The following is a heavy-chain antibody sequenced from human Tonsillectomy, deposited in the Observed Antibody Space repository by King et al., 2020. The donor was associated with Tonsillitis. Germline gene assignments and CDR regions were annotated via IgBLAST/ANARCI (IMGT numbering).Heavy chain of an antibody. V-gene: IGHV3-53*04. CDR2: IDSGGST. CDR1: GFTVSSNY. D-gene: IGHD1-26*01. CDR3: ARDSELGWFDP. Sequence: VQLVESGGGLVQPGGSLRLSCAASGFTVSSNYMSWVRQAPGKGLEWVSVIDSGGSTYYADSVKGRFTISRHNSKNTLYLQMNSLRAEDTAVYYCARDSELGWFDPWGQGTLVTVSS. J-gene: IGHJ5*02.